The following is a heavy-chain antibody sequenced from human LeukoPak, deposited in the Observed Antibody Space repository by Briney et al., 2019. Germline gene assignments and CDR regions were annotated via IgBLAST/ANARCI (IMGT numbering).Heavy chain of an antibody. V-gene: IGHV1-69*13. CDR1: GYTFIDYY. Sequence: SVRVSCKASGYTFIDYYIHWVRQAPGQGLEWMGGIIPIFGTANYAQKFQGRVTITADESTSTAYMELSSLRSEDTAVYYCARDRGIFGVVIMGHAFDIWGQGTMVTVSS. D-gene: IGHD3-3*01. CDR2: IIPIFGTA. CDR3: ARDRGIFGVVIMGHAFDI. J-gene: IGHJ3*02.